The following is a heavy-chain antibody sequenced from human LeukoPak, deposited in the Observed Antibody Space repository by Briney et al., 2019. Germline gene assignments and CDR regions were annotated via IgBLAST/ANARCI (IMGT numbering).Heavy chain of an antibody. CDR1: GFSFISYG. V-gene: IGHV3-30*18. Sequence: GGSLRLSCAASGFSFISYGMHWVRQAPGKGLEWVGVISDDGRNKKYADSVKGRFTNSRDNSKDTLYLQMNSLRDEDTAVYYCAKRPSDYGDYVTYFDYWGQGTLVTVSS. D-gene: IGHD4-17*01. CDR2: ISDDGRNK. J-gene: IGHJ4*02. CDR3: AKRPSDYGDYVTYFDY.